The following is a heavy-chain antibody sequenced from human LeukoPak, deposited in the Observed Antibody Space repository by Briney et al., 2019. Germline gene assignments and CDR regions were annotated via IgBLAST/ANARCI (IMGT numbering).Heavy chain of an antibody. Sequence: SETLSLTCTVSGGSSGSYYWTWIRQAPGKGLEWIGYIHHSGSTNYDPSLKSRVTISVDTSKDQFSLNLSSVTAADTAVYYCARSLDPEDPDAFDVWGQGTMVTVSS. CDR2: IHHSGST. V-gene: IGHV4-59*01. J-gene: IGHJ3*01. CDR1: GGSSGSYY. CDR3: ARSLDPEDPDAFDV.